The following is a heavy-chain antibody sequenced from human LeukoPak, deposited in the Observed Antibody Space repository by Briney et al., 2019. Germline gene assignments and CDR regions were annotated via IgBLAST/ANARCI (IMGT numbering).Heavy chain of an antibody. CDR2: ISYDGSNK. CDR3: AKDTDYYDSSGPPDY. J-gene: IGHJ4*02. Sequence: GRSLRLSCAASGFTFSSYGMHWVRQAPGKGLEWVAVISYDGSNKYYADSVKGRFTISRDNSKNTLYLQMNSLRAEDTAVYYCAKDTDYYDSSGPPDYWGQGTLVTVSS. V-gene: IGHV3-30*18. CDR1: GFTFSSYG. D-gene: IGHD3-22*01.